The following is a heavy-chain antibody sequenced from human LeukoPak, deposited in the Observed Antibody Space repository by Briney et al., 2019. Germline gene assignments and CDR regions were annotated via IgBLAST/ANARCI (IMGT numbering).Heavy chain of an antibody. CDR3: ARGGSHGVNSADWYFDL. CDR2: INYSGST. J-gene: IGHJ2*01. CDR1: GGSMSSSSYY. V-gene: IGHV4-61*05. D-gene: IGHD4-23*01. Sequence: SETLSLTCTVSGGSMSSSSYYWGWIRQPPGKGLEWIGYINYSGSTNYNPSLKSRVTTSVDTSKSQFSLKLSSVTAADTAVYYCARGGSHGVNSADWYFDLWGRGTPVTVSS.